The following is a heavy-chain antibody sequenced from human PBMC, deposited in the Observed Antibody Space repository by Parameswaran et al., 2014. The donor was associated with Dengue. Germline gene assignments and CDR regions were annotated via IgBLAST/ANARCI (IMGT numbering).Heavy chain of an antibody. J-gene: IGHJ6*03. Sequence: WVRQAPGQGLEWMGIINPSGGSTSYAQKFQGRVTMTRDTSTSTVYMELSSLRSEDTAVYYCATCKEYYYYMDVWGKGTTVTVSS. CDR2: INPSGGST. D-gene: IGHD2/OR15-2a*01. CDR3: ATCKEYYYYMDV. V-gene: IGHV1-46*01.